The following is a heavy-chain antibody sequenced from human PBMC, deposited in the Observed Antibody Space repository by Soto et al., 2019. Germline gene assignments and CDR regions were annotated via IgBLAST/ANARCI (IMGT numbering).Heavy chain of an antibody. J-gene: IGHJ6*02. CDR3: ARDPGSSSTNYYYGMDV. D-gene: IGHD6-6*01. CDR1: GYTFTSYY. V-gene: IGHV1-46*01. CDR2: INPSGGST. Sequence: GASVKVSCKASGYTFTSYYMHCVRRAPGQVLEWMGIINPSGGSTSYAQKFQGRVTMTRDTSTSTVYMELSSLRSEDTAVYYCARDPGSSSTNYYYGMDVWGQGTTVTVSS.